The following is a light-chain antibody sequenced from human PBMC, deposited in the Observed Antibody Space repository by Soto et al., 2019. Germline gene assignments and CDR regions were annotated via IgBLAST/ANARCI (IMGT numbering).Light chain of an antibody. CDR1: STDVGSCNY. CDR2: EVT. Sequence: QSALIQPASMSGSPGQSITISCTGTSTDVGSCNYVSWYQQYPGKAPKLLIYEVTYRPSGLSHRFSGSKSGNTASLTISGLQAEDEADYYCSSCTSSNTLYVFGSGTKVTVL. J-gene: IGLJ1*01. CDR3: SSCTSSNTLYV. V-gene: IGLV2-14*01.